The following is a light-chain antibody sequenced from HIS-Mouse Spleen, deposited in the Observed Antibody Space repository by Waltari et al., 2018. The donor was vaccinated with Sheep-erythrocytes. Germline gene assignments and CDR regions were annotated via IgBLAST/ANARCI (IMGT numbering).Light chain of an antibody. CDR1: SSNIGSNT. Sequence: QSVLTQPPSASGTPGQRVTISCSGSSSNIGSNTVNWYQQLPGTAPKLPIYSNNHRPSGGPDRFSGSKSGTSASLAISGLQSEDEADYYCAAWDDSLNGYVFGTGTKVTVL. J-gene: IGLJ1*01. CDR3: AAWDDSLNGYV. V-gene: IGLV1-44*01. CDR2: SNN.